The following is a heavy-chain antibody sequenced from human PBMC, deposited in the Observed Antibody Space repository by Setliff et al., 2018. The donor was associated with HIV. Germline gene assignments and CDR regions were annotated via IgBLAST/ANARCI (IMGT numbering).Heavy chain of an antibody. CDR3: ARLSTTSRDFDS. CDR1: YATISTADYY. D-gene: IGHD2-2*01. V-gene: IGHV4-30-4*01. CDR2: VSYTGTT. J-gene: IGHJ4*02. Sequence: SETLSLTCTASYATISTADYYWSWIRQHPGKGLEWIGFVSYTGTTQYNPSLKSRLTISIDTSENQFSLKLSSVTAADTAVYYCARLSTTSRDFDSWGQGTLVTVSS.